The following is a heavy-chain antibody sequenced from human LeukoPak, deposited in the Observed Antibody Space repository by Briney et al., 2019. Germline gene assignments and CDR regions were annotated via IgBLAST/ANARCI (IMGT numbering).Heavy chain of an antibody. D-gene: IGHD6-13*01. CDR1: GGSFSGYY. CDR3: ARSYSSSWIDY. Sequence: SETLSLTCAVHGGSFSGYYWSWIRQPPGKGLEWIGEINHSGSTNYNPSLKSRVPISVDTSKNQFSLKLSSVTAADTAVYYCARSYSSSWIDYWGQGTLVTVSS. J-gene: IGHJ4*02. V-gene: IGHV4-34*01. CDR2: INHSGST.